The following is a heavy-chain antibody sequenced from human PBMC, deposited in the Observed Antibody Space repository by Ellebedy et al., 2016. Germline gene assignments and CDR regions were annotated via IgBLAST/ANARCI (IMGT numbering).Heavy chain of an antibody. D-gene: IGHD3-3*01. Sequence: GGSLRLXCAASGFTFDDYTMHWVRQAPGKGLEWVSLINWDGGTTDYADSVKGRFTISRDNSKNSLYLQMNSLRAEDTALYYCAKAPFGVVTLGYYYYMDVWGKGTTVTVSS. V-gene: IGHV3-43*01. CDR3: AKAPFGVVTLGYYYYMDV. J-gene: IGHJ6*03. CDR2: INWDGGTT. CDR1: GFTFDDYT.